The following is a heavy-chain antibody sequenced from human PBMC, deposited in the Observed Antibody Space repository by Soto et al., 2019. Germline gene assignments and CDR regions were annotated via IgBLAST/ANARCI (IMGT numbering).Heavy chain of an antibody. J-gene: IGHJ4*02. Sequence: QVQLVPSGSEVKKPGASVKVSCQASGGSFSGQAVSWVRQAPGQGLEWMGGIIPIFRTTNYARKFQGRLTITADESTGTDSMELTSLRSDDTSIYYCASVPHWGQGTLVTVSS. CDR3: ASVPH. V-gene: IGHV1-69*01. CDR2: IIPIFRTT. CDR1: GGSFSGQA.